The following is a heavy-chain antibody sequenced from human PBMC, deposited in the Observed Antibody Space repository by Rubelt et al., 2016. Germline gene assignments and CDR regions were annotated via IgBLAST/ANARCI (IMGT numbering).Heavy chain of an antibody. CDR3: AKDLGASNYFDY. V-gene: IGHV3-30*02. Sequence: FSDYGMPWVRQAPGKGLEWVAFIRYDGPHQYYADSAKGRLTISRDNPKTTLYLQMNSLRAEDMAVYYCAKDLGASNYFDYWGQGTQVTVSS. CDR1: FSDYG. CDR2: IRYDGPHQ. D-gene: IGHD1-26*01. J-gene: IGHJ4*02.